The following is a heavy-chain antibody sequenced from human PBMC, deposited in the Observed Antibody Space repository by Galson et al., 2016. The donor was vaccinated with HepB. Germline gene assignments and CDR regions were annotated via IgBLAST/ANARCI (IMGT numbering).Heavy chain of an antibody. Sequence: SLRLSCAGSGFSLSNPAMHWVRQAPGKGLEWVAKISYDAKNVYYAESLRGRSAISRDYSKNALYLEINSLRVEDTAVYYCAADATTIVTAFDYWGQGTLVTVSS. CDR3: AADATTIVTAFDY. CDR1: GFSLSNPA. D-gene: IGHD2/OR15-2a*01. CDR2: ISYDAKNV. J-gene: IGHJ4*02. V-gene: IGHV3-30*03.